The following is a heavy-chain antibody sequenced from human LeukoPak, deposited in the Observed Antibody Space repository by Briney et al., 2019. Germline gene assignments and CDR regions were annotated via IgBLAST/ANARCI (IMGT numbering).Heavy chain of an antibody. J-gene: IGHJ6*03. Sequence: KPSETLSLTCTVSGGSINSSSYYWGWIRQPPGKGLEWIGYVYYTGSTNYNPSLKSRVTISVDTSKNQFSLKLSSVTAADTAMYYCARLSYSRGLSYYYYYYMDVWGKGTTVTVSS. CDR3: ARLSYSRGLSYYYYYYMDV. CDR1: GGSINSSSYY. D-gene: IGHD4-11*01. CDR2: VYYTGST. V-gene: IGHV4-61*05.